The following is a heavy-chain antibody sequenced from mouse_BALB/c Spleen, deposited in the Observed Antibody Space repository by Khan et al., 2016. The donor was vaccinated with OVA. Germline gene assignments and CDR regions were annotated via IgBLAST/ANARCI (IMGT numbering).Heavy chain of an antibody. Sequence: VQLQQSGPSLVKPSQTLSLTCSVTGDSITSDYWNWIRKFPGNKLEYMGYISYSGNTYYNPPLKSRISITRDTSKSQYYLQLNSVTTEDTATYYWACELRGFAYWGQGTLVTVSA. V-gene: IGHV3-8*02. CDR2: ISYSGNT. CDR3: ACELRGFAY. D-gene: IGHD1-1*01. J-gene: IGHJ3*01. CDR1: GDSITSDY.